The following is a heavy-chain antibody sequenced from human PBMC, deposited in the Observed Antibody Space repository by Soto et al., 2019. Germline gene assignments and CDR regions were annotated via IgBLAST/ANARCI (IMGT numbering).Heavy chain of an antibody. J-gene: IGHJ5*02. D-gene: IGHD2-15*01. CDR1: GGSVSSGGYY. CDR3: ARKVCSGGSCYPTWFAP. Sequence: PSGPLSLASAFCGGSVSSGGYYSSWNRKPPGKGLEWIGYIYYSGSTNYNPSLKSRVTISVDTSKNQFSLKLSSVTAADTAVYYCARKVCSGGSCYPTWFAPWGKRTPVTVTS. CDR2: IYYSGST. V-gene: IGHV4-61*08.